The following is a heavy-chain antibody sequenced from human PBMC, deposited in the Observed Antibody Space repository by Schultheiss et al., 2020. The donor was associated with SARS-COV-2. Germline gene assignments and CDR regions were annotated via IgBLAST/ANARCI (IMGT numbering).Heavy chain of an antibody. Sequence: SQTLSLTCTVPGGSISSGGYYWSWIRQHPGKGLEWIRYIYYSGSTYYNPSLKSRVTISVDTSKNQFSLKLSSVTAADTAVYYCARSDVRVGALDYWGQGSLVTVSS. J-gene: IGHJ4*02. CDR1: GGSISSGGYY. CDR3: ARSDVRVGALDY. V-gene: IGHV4-31*03. CDR2: IYYSGST. D-gene: IGHD1-26*01.